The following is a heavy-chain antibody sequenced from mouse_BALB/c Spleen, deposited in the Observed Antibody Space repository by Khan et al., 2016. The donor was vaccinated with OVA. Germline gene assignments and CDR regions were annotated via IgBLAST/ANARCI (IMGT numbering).Heavy chain of an antibody. J-gene: IGHJ4*01. Sequence: VQLQQSGPELVKPGASVKMSCKASGYTFTNYVMHWVKQKPGQGLEWIGYINPYNDGTKYNEKFKGKATLTSDKSSSTAYMELSSLTSEYSAVYYCARYASSPYYAMDYWGQGTSVTVSS. CDR1: GYTFTNYV. CDR3: ARYASSPYYAMDY. D-gene: IGHD1-1*01. CDR2: INPYNDGT. V-gene: IGHV1S136*01.